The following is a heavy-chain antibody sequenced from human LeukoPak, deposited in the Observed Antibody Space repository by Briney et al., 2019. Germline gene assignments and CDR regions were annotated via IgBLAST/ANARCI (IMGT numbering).Heavy chain of an antibody. CDR3: ARDSGGSWTTYDF. J-gene: IGHJ4*02. D-gene: IGHD2-15*01. Sequence: GGSLRLSFAASEFTFIDYYMTWIRQAPGKGLDWLSYISSRGTAIYYADSVKGRFTVSRDNARNSLYLQVSSLRAEDTAVYYCARDSGGSWTTYDFWGQGTLVTVSS. CDR2: ISSRGTAI. CDR1: EFTFIDYY. V-gene: IGHV3-11*01.